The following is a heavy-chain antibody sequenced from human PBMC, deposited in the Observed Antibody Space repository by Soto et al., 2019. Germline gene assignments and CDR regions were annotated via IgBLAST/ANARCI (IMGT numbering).Heavy chain of an antibody. V-gene: IGHV3-23*01. J-gene: IGHJ4*02. CDR1: GFTFASYG. D-gene: IGHD1-1*01. Sequence: GGSLRLSCAASGFTFASYGMMWVRQAPGKGLEWVSTINKSGGSTYYADSVKGRFTISRDNSKNMLFLQINGLRPEDTAVYYCAKDPPTTGTTFDYWGRGTLVTVSS. CDR2: INKSGGST. CDR3: AKDPPTTGTTFDY.